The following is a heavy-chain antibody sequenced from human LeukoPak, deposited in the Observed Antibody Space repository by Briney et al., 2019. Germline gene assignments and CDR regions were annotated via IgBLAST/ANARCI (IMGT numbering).Heavy chain of an antibody. CDR3: ARHVGGRGYSTSSPRGIDY. Sequence: GGSLRLSCAASGFTFSDYYMSWVRQAPGKGLEWVSVIYSGGSTYYADSVKGRFTISRDNSKNTLYLQMNSLRAEDTAVYYCARHVGGRGYSTSSPRGIDYWGQGTLVTVSS. CDR2: IYSGGST. V-gene: IGHV3-66*04. CDR1: GFTFSDYY. J-gene: IGHJ4*02. D-gene: IGHD6-6*01.